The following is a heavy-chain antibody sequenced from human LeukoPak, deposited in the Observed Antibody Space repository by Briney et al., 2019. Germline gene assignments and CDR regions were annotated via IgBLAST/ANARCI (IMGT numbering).Heavy chain of an antibody. D-gene: IGHD4-11*01. CDR1: GYPFTELH. V-gene: IGHV1-2*02. CDR3: ARDSTATTSLNMDV. Sequence: ASAKVSCQASGYPFTELHIHLVGQAPGQGVEWLGWFNSDSAGTKYAQKFQGRVTMTRATSITIAYMELSSLRSDDAAIYYCARDSTATTSLNMDVWGQGTTVTVSS. J-gene: IGHJ6*02. CDR2: FNSDSAGT.